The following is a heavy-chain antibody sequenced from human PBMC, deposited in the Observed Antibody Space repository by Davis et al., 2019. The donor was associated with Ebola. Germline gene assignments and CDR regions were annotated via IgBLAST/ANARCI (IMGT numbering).Heavy chain of an antibody. CDR2: IYHRGST. D-gene: IGHD6-13*01. CDR1: GASISSDNW. J-gene: IGHJ4*02. CDR3: AREGSWAHAVPDAGFFDH. V-gene: IGHV4-4*02. Sequence: SETLSLTCTVSGASISSDNWWSWVRQPPGKGLEWIGEIYHRGSTNYNPSLKSRVTISVDKSKNQFSLRLSSVTSADTAVYYCAREGSWAHAVPDAGFFDHWGQGTLVTVSS.